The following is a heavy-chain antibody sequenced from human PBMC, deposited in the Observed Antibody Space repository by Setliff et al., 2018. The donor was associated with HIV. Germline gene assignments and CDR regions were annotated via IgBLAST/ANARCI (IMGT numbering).Heavy chain of an antibody. Sequence: PSETLSLTCAVSGGSISSSNWWSWVRQSPGKGLEWIGEIYHSGSTNYNPSPKSRSTISVDKSKNQFTLYLRSVTAADTAVYYCAREAQYSSSWSGRRVTWFDAWGQGTPVTVSS. CDR2: IYHSGST. CDR3: AREAQYSSSWSGRRVTWFDA. J-gene: IGHJ5*02. V-gene: IGHV4-4*02. CDR1: GGSISSSNW. D-gene: IGHD6-13*01.